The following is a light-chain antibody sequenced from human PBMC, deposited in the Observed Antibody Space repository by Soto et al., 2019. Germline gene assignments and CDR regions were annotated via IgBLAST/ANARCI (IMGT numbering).Light chain of an antibody. CDR3: SSYTGSSTYV. CDR2: EVT. J-gene: IGLJ1*01. V-gene: IGLV2-14*01. CDR1: SSDLGAFKY. Sequence: QSVLTQPASVSGSPGQSITISCTGSSSDLGAFKYVSWYQQHPGKAPQLMIYEVTNRPSGVSLRFSGSKSGNTASLTISGLQAKDEADYYCSSYTGSSTYVFGTGTKLTVL.